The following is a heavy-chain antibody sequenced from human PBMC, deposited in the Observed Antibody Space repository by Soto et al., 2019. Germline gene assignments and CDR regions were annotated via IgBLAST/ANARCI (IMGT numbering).Heavy chain of an antibody. CDR2: IKKDGSRT. CDR3: ARDASPVTSTLYLDAFAI. CDR1: GFSLGSYW. J-gene: IGHJ3*02. Sequence: EAQLVESGGGLVQPGGSLRLSCEASGFSLGSYWMTWVRQAPGKGLEWVANIKKDGSRTSYLDSVRGRFTISRDNVVNLLSLQQDRVRAEDTGLYFCARDASPVTSTLYLDAFAILGQGTMVTVSS. D-gene: IGHD4-17*01. V-gene: IGHV3-7*05.